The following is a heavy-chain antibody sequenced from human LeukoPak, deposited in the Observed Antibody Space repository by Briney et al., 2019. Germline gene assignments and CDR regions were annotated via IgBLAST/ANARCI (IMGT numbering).Heavy chain of an antibody. V-gene: IGHV4-39*01. Sequence: SETLSLTCTVSGGSISSSNYYWGWIRQPPGKGLEWIGSIYYSGSTYYNPSLKSRVTISVDTSKNQFSLKPSSVTAADTAVYYCARPSSAAGPFDYWGQGTLVTVSS. CDR1: GGSISSSNYY. CDR3: ARPSSAAGPFDY. J-gene: IGHJ4*02. D-gene: IGHD6-13*01. CDR2: IYYSGST.